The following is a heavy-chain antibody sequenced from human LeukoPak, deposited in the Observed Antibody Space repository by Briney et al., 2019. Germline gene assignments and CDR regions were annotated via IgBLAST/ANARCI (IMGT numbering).Heavy chain of an antibody. Sequence: GASVKVSCKASGYTFTSYYMHWVRQAPGQGLEWIGIINPSGGTTSYAQKFQGRVTMTRDTSTSTVYMDLSSLRSEDTAVYYCARDSGRGYRRRQVFYHHMEVWGKGTTVTVSS. J-gene: IGHJ6*03. CDR3: ARDSGRGYRRRQVFYHHMEV. CDR2: INPSGGTT. V-gene: IGHV1-46*01. D-gene: IGHD3-10*01. CDR1: GYTFTSYY.